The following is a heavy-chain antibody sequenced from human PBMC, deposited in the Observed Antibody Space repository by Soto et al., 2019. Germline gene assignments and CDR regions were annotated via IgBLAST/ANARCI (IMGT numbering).Heavy chain of an antibody. CDR2: ISSSSSTI. D-gene: IGHD6-19*01. Sequence: GGSLRLSCAASGFTFSSYSMNWVRQAPGKGLEWVSYISSSSSTIYYADSVKGRFTISRDNAKNSLYLQMNSLRDEDTAVYYCERGPRVYSSGWWEYYFDYWGQGTLVTVSS. V-gene: IGHV3-48*02. CDR1: GFTFSSYS. CDR3: ERGPRVYSSGWWEYYFDY. J-gene: IGHJ4*02.